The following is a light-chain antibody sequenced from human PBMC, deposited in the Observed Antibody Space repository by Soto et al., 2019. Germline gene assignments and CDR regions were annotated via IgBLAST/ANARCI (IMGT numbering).Light chain of an antibody. CDR1: SSDVGGYNF. V-gene: IGLV2-14*01. J-gene: IGLJ1*01. CDR2: DVT. Sequence: QSVLTQPASVSGSPGQSITLSCTGTSSDVGGYNFVSWYQQHPDKAPKLMIYDVTNRPSGVSNRFSGSKSGNTASLTISGLQAEDEADYYCRSYTSISTYVFGTGTKVTV. CDR3: RSYTSISTYV.